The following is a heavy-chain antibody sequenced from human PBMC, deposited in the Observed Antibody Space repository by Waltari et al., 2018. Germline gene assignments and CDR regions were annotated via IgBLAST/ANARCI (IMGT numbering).Heavy chain of an antibody. CDR2: ISSGSSTI. V-gene: IGHV3-48*04. D-gene: IGHD1-7*01. Sequence: EVQVVESGGGLVQPGGSLRLSCAASGFTFSPYRFNWVRQAPGKGLEWVSFISSGSSTIHYADSVKGRFTISRDNAKNSLYLQMNSLRVEDTAVYYCARSGELHDYWGQGTLVTVSS. CDR1: GFTFSPYR. J-gene: IGHJ4*02. CDR3: ARSGELHDY.